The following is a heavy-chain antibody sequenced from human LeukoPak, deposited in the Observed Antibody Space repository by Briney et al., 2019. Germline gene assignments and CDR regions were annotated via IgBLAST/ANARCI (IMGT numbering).Heavy chain of an antibody. CDR1: GITFRNYW. V-gene: IGHV3-7*01. D-gene: IGHD2-15*01. CDR3: VQGWRDN. J-gene: IGHJ4*02. CDR2: INQDSSEK. Sequence: GGSLGLSCVASGITFRNYWMSWVRQAPGKGLEWVANINQDSSEKYYVDSVKGRFTISRDNAKNSLYLQLNTLRPEDTAVYYCVQGWRDNWGQGTLVTVCS.